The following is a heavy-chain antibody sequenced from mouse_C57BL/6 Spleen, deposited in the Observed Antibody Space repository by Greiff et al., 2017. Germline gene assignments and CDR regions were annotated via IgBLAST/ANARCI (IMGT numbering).Heavy chain of an antibody. J-gene: IGHJ1*03. CDR2: ISDGGSYT. V-gene: IGHV5-4*01. CDR3: ASVPLGWLPSLVLDV. CDR1: GFTFSSYA. D-gene: IGHD2-3*01. Sequence: EVQLVESGGGLVKPGGSLKLSCAASGFTFSSYAMSWVRQTPEKRLEWVATISDGGSYTYYPDNAKGRFTISRANAKNNLNLQMSHLKSEDTTMYYCASVPLGWLPSLVLDVWGTGTSVTVSS.